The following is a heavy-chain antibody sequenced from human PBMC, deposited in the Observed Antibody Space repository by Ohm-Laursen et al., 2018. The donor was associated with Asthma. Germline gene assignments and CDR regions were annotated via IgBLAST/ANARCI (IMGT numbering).Heavy chain of an antibody. Sequence: RSLRLSCAASGFSFSSYAMHWVRQAPGKGLECVALISYDGSTESYADSVKGRFTTSRDNFKNTVHLDMNSLRAEDTAVYHCAKGIVPVYYYGLDVWGQGTTVTVSS. J-gene: IGHJ6*02. CDR3: AKGIVPVYYYGLDV. V-gene: IGHV3-30*18. D-gene: IGHD1-26*01. CDR2: ISYDGSTE. CDR1: GFSFSSYA.